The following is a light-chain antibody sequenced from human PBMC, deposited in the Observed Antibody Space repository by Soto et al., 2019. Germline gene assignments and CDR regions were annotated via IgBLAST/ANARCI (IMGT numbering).Light chain of an antibody. Sequence: QSALTQPPSASGSPGQSVTISCTGTSSDVGAFDYVSWYQQYPGEAPKLLIYDVNKRPSGVPDRFSGSKSDNTASLTVSGLQAEDEADFYCSSYAGNNIFVFGTGTKVTV. CDR1: SSDVGAFDY. CDR3: SSYAGNNIFV. V-gene: IGLV2-8*01. J-gene: IGLJ1*01. CDR2: DVN.